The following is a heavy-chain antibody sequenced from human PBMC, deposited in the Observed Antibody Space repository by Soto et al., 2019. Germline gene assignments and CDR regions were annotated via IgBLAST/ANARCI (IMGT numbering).Heavy chain of an antibody. CDR3: ARGRIVATIQYGMDV. J-gene: IGHJ6*02. D-gene: IGHD5-12*01. CDR2: ISSSSSTI. V-gene: IGHV3-48*02. CDR1: GFTFSSYS. Sequence: EVQLVESGGGLVQPGGYLRLSCAASGFTFSSYSMNWVRQAPGKGLEWVSYISSSSSTIYYADSVKGRFTISRDNAKNSLYLQMNSLRDEDTAVYYCARGRIVATIQYGMDVWGQGTTVTVSS.